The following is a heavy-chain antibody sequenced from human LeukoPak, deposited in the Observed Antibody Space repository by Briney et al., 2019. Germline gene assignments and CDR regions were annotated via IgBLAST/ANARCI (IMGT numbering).Heavy chain of an antibody. CDR2: INPNSGGT. Sequence: EASVKVSCKASGYTFTGYYMHWVRQAPGQGLEWMGWINPNSGGTNYAQRFQGWVTMTRDTSISTAYMELNRLRSDDTAVYYCARDRSEIYGSGSSNWFDPWGQGTLVTVSS. J-gene: IGHJ5*02. CDR1: GYTFTGYY. CDR3: ARDRSEIYGSGSSNWFDP. V-gene: IGHV1-2*04. D-gene: IGHD3-10*01.